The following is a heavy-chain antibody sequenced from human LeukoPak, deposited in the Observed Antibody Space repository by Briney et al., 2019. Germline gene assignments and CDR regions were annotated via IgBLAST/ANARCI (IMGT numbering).Heavy chain of an antibody. CDR1: GFSFSSHA. V-gene: IGHV3-23*01. J-gene: IGHJ4*02. D-gene: IGHD6-19*01. Sequence: PGGSLRLSCAASGFSFSSHAVTWVRQAPGKGLEWVSVITAGGGSTYYADSVRGRFTISRDNSKNTLFLQMNSLRVEDTAIYYCAINAGQWLVPFGYWGQGTLVTVAS. CDR3: AINAGQWLVPFGY. CDR2: ITAGGGST.